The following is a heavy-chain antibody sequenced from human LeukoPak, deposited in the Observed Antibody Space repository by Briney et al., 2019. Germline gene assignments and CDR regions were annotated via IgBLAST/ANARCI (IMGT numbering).Heavy chain of an antibody. CDR2: IYYSGST. D-gene: IGHD2-2*01. J-gene: IGHJ4*02. CDR3: ARGGYQQTEDY. Sequence: SETLSLTCTVSGGSISSGGYYWSWIRQYPGKGLEWIGYIYYSGSTYYNPSLKSRVTISVDTSKNQFSLKLSSVTAADTAVYYCARGGYQQTEDYWGQGTLVTVSS. V-gene: IGHV4-31*03. CDR1: GGSISSGGYY.